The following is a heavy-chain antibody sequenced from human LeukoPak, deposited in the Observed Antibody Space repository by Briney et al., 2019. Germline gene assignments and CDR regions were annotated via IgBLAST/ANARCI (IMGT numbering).Heavy chain of an antibody. Sequence: GASVKVSFKVSGYTLTELSMHWVRQAPGKGLEWMGGFDPEDGETIYAQKFQGRVTMTEDTSTDTAYMELSSLRSEDTAVYYCATVAYDSSGWGAFDIWGQGTMVTVSS. D-gene: IGHD3-22*01. CDR3: ATVAYDSSGWGAFDI. J-gene: IGHJ3*02. V-gene: IGHV1-24*01. CDR1: GYTLTELS. CDR2: FDPEDGET.